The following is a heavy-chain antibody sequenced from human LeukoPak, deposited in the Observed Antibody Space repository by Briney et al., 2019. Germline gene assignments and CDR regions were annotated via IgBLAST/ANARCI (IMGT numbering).Heavy chain of an antibody. CDR1: GFTFSDYW. Sequence: GGSLRLSCSASGFTFSDYWMHWVRQAPGKGLVWVSRIKSDGSSTAYADSVRGRFTISRDNAKNTLYLQLNSLRAEDTAVYYCAREEAGVVTLDNWGQGTLVTVSS. CDR2: IKSDGSST. J-gene: IGHJ4*02. CDR3: AREEAGVVTLDN. D-gene: IGHD3-16*01. V-gene: IGHV3-74*01.